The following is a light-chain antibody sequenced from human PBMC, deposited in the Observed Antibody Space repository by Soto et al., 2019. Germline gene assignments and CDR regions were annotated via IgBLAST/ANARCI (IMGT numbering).Light chain of an antibody. CDR3: QQYGSSGT. Sequence: EIVMTQSPATVSVSPGERATLSCTASQSVSNNLAWYQQKPGQAPRLLIYGASTRATGIPARFSGNGSGTEFTLTISSLQSEDFAVYYCQQYGSSGTFGQGTKVDIK. J-gene: IGKJ1*01. CDR1: QSVSNN. V-gene: IGKV3-15*01. CDR2: GAS.